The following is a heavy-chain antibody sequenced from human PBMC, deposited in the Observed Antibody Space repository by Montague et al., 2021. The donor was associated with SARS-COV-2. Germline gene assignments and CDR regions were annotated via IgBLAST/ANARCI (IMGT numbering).Heavy chain of an antibody. J-gene: IGHJ4*02. CDR3: ASPGHLYSDYINYFDY. D-gene: IGHD4-11*01. Sequence: SETLSLTCTVSGXSISSSSYYWGWIRQPPGKGLEWIGSIDYSGTTYYNRCLKSRVTISVDTSKNQFSLKLSSVPAADTAVYYCASPGHLYSDYINYFDYWGQGTLVTVSS. CDR1: GXSISSSSYY. V-gene: IGHV4-39*01. CDR2: IDYSGTT.